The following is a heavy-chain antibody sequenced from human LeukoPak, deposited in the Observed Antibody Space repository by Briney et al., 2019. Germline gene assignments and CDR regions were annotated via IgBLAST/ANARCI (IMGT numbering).Heavy chain of an antibody. D-gene: IGHD6-19*01. CDR1: GGSFSGYY. V-gene: IGHV4-34*01. Sequence: SETLSLTCAVYGGSFSGYYWSWIRQPPGKGLEWIGGINHSGSTNYNPSLKSRVTISVDTSKNQFSLKLSSVTAADTAVYYCARGGKQWLVKGFDYWGQGTLVTVSS. J-gene: IGHJ4*02. CDR2: INHSGST. CDR3: ARGGKQWLVKGFDY.